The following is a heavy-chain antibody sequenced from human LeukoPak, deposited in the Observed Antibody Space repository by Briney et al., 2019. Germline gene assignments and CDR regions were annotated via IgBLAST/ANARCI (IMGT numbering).Heavy chain of an antibody. Sequence: GSLRLSCAASGFTFSSYSMNWVRQAPGKGLEWVSSISSSSYIYYADSVKGRFTISRDNAKNSLYLQMNSLRAEDTAVYYCAMSNYYDSSGYYYYYYGMDVWGQGTTVTVSS. J-gene: IGHJ6*02. CDR2: ISSSSYI. D-gene: IGHD3-22*01. V-gene: IGHV3-21*01. CDR1: GFTFSSYS. CDR3: AMSNYYDSSGYYYYYYGMDV.